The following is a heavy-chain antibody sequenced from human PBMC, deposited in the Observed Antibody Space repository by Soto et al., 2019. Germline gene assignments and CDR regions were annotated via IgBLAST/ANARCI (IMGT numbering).Heavy chain of an antibody. J-gene: IGHJ4*02. CDR2: VSLTGDRT. CDR1: RFSFSSYE. D-gene: IGHD2-8*01. V-gene: IGHV3-23*01. Sequence: EVQLLESGGGLVQPGGSLRLSGVTSRFSFSSYEMSWVRQAAGKGLEWVSRVSLTGDRTNYAGSVKGRFTVSRDNFKNTRYLEMDSLRPEDTPIYYCARGARYCTPNSCAIDSWGRGTPVTVSS. CDR3: ARGARYCTPNSCAIDS.